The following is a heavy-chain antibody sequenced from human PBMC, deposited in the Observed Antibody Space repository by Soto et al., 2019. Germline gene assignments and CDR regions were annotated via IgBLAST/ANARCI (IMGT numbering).Heavy chain of an antibody. D-gene: IGHD5-12*01. CDR1: GGSISSGDYY. J-gene: IGHJ4*02. CDR2: IYYSGST. CDR3: ARDGYNSPFDY. Sequence: SETLSLTSTVSGGSISSGDYYWSWIRQPPGKGLEWIGYIYYSGSTYYNPSLKSRVTISVDTSKNQFSLKLSSVTAADTAVYYCARDGYNSPFDYWGQGTLVTVSS. V-gene: IGHV4-30-4*01.